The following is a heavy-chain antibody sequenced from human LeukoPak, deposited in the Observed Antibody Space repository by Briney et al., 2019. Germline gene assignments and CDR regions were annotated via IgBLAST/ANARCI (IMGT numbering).Heavy chain of an antibody. CDR2: VNPQGSET. CDR3: ARARWSSTGWFFGY. CDR1: GFTFSSHW. Sequence: PGRSLRLSCAASGFTFSSHWMHWVRQAPGKGLVWVSRVNPQGSETSYADSVRGRFTISRDNAKDALHLQMDSLRAEDTAVYYCARARWSSTGWFFGYWGQGTLVTVSS. J-gene: IGHJ4*02. D-gene: IGHD6-19*01. V-gene: IGHV3-74*01.